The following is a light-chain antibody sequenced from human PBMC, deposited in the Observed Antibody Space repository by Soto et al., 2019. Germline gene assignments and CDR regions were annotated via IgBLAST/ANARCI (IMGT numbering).Light chain of an antibody. V-gene: IGKV3-20*01. CDR1: QSVSSSY. J-gene: IGKJ3*01. CDR3: QQYGSSPLFT. CDR2: GAS. Sequence: EIVLTQSPGTLSLSPGERATLSCRASQSVSSSYLAWYQQKPGQAPRLLIYGASSRATGIPDRFSGSGSGTDFTLTISRLEPEDFAVYYCQQYGSSPLFTFGPGNKMDIK.